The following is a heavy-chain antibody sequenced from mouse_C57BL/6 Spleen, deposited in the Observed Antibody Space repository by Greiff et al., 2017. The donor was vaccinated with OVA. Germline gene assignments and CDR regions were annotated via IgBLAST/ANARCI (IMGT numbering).Heavy chain of an antibody. J-gene: IGHJ4*01. D-gene: IGHD2-3*01. CDR3: ARRDGYIYAVDY. V-gene: IGHV5-6*01. CDR1: GFTFSSYG. CDR2: ISSGGSYT. Sequence: EVQLQESGGDLVKPGGSLKLSCAASGFTFSSYGMSWVRQTPDKRLEWVATISSGGSYTYYPDSVKGRFTISSDNAKHTLYLQMSSLKSEDTAMYFCARRDGYIYAVDYCGQGTSVTVSS.